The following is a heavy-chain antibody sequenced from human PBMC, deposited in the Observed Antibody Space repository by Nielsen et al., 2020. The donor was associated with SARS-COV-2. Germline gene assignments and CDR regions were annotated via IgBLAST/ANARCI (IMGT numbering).Heavy chain of an antibody. J-gene: IGHJ2*01. CDR2: MNPKSRNT. CDR3: ARRRSLVGHFRYFDL. Sequence: ASVKVSCKASGYTFTNYDINWVRQATGQGLEWMGWMNPKSRNTGYAQRLQGRLTMTRDTSTSTAYMELSGLKSEDTAVYYCARRRSLVGHFRYFDLWGRGTLVTVSS. D-gene: IGHD3-9*01. V-gene: IGHV1-8*01. CDR1: GYTFTNYD.